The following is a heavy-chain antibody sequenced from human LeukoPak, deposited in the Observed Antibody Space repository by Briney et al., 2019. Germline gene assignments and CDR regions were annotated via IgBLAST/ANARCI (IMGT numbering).Heavy chain of an antibody. CDR1: GGSFSGYY. V-gene: IGHV4-34*01. D-gene: IGHD2-15*01. J-gene: IGHJ5*02. Sequence: PSETLSLTCAVYGGSFSGYYWSWIRQPPGKGLEWIGEINHSGSTNHNPSLKSRVTISVDTSKNQFSLKLSSVTAADTAVYYCARVDGSCSGGSCPSGNWFDPWGQGTLVTVSS. CDR2: INHSGST. CDR3: ARVDGSCSGGSCPSGNWFDP.